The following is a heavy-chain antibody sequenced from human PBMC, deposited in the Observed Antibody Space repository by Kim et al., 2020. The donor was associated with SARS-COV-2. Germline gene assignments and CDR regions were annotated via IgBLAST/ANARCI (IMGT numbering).Heavy chain of an antibody. J-gene: IGHJ4*02. CDR2: INHSGST. CDR3: ARGRHIVVVTRSKFDY. V-gene: IGHV4-34*01. CDR1: GGSFSGYY. D-gene: IGHD2-21*02. Sequence: SETLSLTCAVYGGSFSGYYWSWIRQPPGKGLEWIGEINHSGSTNYNPSLKSRVTISVDTSKNQFSLKLSSVTAADTAVYYCARGRHIVVVTRSKFDYWGQGTLVTVSS.